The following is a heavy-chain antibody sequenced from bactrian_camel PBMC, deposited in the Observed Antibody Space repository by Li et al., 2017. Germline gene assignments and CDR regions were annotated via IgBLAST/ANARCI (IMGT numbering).Heavy chain of an antibody. CDR1: GFTFSSRA. V-gene: IGHV3S40*01. Sequence: DVQLVESGGGLVQPGGSLTLSCAASGFTFSSRALYWVRQAPGKGLEWVSTVKPRGDTKYYTDSVKGRFTISRDNAKMTAYMEMSSLKPDDTAMYYCLRYHDYEGHSWGRGTQVTVS. CDR3: LRYHDYEGHS. CDR2: VKPRGDTK. D-gene: IGHD4*01. J-gene: IGHJ6*01.